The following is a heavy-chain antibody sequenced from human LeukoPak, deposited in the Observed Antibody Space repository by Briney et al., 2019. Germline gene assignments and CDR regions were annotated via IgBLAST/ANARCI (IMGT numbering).Heavy chain of an antibody. J-gene: IGHJ4*02. CDR2: IVFGSGNT. CDR1: GFTFTSSA. Sequence: SVQVSFKASGFTFTSSAVQWVRPARGQRLEWIGWIVFGSGNTNYAQKFQERVTITRDMSTSTAYMELSSLRSEDTAVYYCAASPDYYDSSGYSYYFDYWGQGTLVTISS. D-gene: IGHD3-22*01. CDR3: AASPDYYDSSGYSYYFDY. V-gene: IGHV1-58*01.